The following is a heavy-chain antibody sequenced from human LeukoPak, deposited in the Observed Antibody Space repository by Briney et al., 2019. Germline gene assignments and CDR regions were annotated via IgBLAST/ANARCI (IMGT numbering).Heavy chain of an antibody. V-gene: IGHV3-74*01. CDR3: AREALRGYYYGMDV. J-gene: IGHJ6*02. CDR1: GFTFSSYW. CDR2: INSDGSST. Sequence: PGGSLRLSCAASGFTFSSYWMHWVRQAPGRGLVWVSRINSDGSSTSYADSVKGRFTISRDNAKNTLYLQMNSLRAEDTAVYYCAREALRGYYYGMDVWGQGTTVTVSS.